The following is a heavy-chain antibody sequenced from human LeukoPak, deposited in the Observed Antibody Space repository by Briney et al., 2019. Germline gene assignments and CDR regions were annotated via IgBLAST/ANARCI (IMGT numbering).Heavy chain of an antibody. D-gene: IGHD3-22*01. V-gene: IGHV1-8*01. CDR2: MNPNSGNT. Sequence: SVKVSCKASGYTFTSHDINWVRQATGQGLEWMGWMNPNSGNTGYAQKFQGRVTMTRDTSIKTGYMELRRLESDDTAVYYCARDLRAPGSLYDSSGYHQDDAFDIWGQGTMVTVSS. CDR3: ARDLRAPGSLYDSSGYHQDDAFDI. J-gene: IGHJ3*02. CDR1: GYTFTSHD.